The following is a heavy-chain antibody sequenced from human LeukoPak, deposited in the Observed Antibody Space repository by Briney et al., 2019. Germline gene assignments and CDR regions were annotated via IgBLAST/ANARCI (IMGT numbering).Heavy chain of an antibody. Sequence: ASVKVSCKASGYTGYYMHWVRQAPGQGLEWMGWINPSTGGTNYAQKFQGGVTMTRDTSTSTAYMELSRLTSDDTAVYYCARDRYSYYLEYWGQGTLVTVSS. CDR3: ARDRYSYYLEY. J-gene: IGHJ4*02. V-gene: IGHV1-2*02. CDR2: INPSTGGT. CDR1: GYTGYY. D-gene: IGHD2-15*01.